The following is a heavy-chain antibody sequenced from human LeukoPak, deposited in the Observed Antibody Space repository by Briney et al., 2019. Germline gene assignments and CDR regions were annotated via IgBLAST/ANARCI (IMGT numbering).Heavy chain of an antibody. CDR3: ARGLAARGWFDP. J-gene: IGHJ5*02. Sequence: SSETLSLTCAVYGGSFSSYYWSWIRQPPGKGLEWIGEINHSGSTNYNPSLKSRVTISVDTSKNQFSLKLSSVTAADTAVYYCARGLAARGWFDPWGQGTLVTVSS. D-gene: IGHD6-6*01. CDR1: GGSFSSYY. V-gene: IGHV4-34*01. CDR2: INHSGST.